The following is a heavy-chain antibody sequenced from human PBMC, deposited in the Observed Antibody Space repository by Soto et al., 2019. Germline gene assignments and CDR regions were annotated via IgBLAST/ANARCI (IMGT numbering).Heavy chain of an antibody. Sequence: GXSVKVSCTSSGYTFTYYYMHLVRQAPGQGLECMGWINPNSGGTKYAQKFQGWVTMTRDTSISTAYMELSRLRSDDTAVYYCARTGRKWTRVGSLDTWGQGTLVTVSS. CDR2: INPNSGGT. V-gene: IGHV1-2*04. J-gene: IGHJ5*02. CDR3: ARTGRKWTRVGSLDT. D-gene: IGHD2-8*01. CDR1: GYTFTYYY.